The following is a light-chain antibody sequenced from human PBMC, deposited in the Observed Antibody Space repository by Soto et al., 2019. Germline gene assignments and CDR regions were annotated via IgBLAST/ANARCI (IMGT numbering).Light chain of an antibody. Sequence: QSVLTQPPSVSGAPGQRVTISCTGRSSNIGAGYDVHWYQRLPGTAPKLLIYGNSNRPSGVPDRFSGSKSGTSASLAITGLEAEDEADYYCQSYDSSLSGYVFGTGTKVTVL. J-gene: IGLJ1*01. V-gene: IGLV1-40*01. CDR1: SSNIGAGYD. CDR3: QSYDSSLSGYV. CDR2: GNS.